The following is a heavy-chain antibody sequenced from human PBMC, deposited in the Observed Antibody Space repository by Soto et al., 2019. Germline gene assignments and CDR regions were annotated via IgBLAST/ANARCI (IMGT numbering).Heavy chain of an antibody. D-gene: IGHD3-16*01. Sequence: PGGSLRLSCAASRYTLKSHGLSWVRQAPGKGLEWVSTIDSSGVNTHYADSVKGCFTISRDNSRNTLHLQMHDLRADDTALYYCVSWVSAHFDYWGQGTVVTVSS. J-gene: IGHJ4*02. CDR1: RYTLKSHG. V-gene: IGHV3-23*01. CDR3: VSWVSAHFDY. CDR2: IDSSGVNT.